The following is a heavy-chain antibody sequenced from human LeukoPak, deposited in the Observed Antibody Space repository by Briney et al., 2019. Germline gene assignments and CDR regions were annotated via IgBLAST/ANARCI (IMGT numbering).Heavy chain of an antibody. V-gene: IGHV3-30*18. CDR2: ISYDGSNK. CDR3: AKDPGYCSGGSCYYFDY. Sequence: TGGSLRLSCAASGFTFSSYGMHWVRQAPGKGLEWVAVISYDGSNKYYADSVKGRFTISRDNSKNTLYLQMNSLRAEDTAVYYCAKDPGYCSGGSCYYFDYWGQGTLVTVSS. CDR1: GFTFSSYG. J-gene: IGHJ4*02. D-gene: IGHD2-15*01.